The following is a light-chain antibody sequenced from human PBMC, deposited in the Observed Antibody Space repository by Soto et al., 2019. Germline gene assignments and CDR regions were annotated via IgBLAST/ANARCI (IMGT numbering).Light chain of an antibody. Sequence: PGERATLSCRASQSVTGSYLAWYQQKPGQPPRLLIYDASNRATGIPDRFSGRGSGTDFTLTISRLEPEDFAVYYCQQYGDSPPTTFGQGTKVEMK. CDR1: QSVTGSY. V-gene: IGKV3-20*01. CDR3: QQYGDSPPTT. CDR2: DAS. J-gene: IGKJ1*01.